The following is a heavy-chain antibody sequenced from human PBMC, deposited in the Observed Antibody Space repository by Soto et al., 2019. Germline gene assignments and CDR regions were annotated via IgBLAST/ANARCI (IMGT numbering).Heavy chain of an antibody. CDR3: ARAPKVSGSAQTRPDF. J-gene: IGHJ4*02. D-gene: IGHD6-6*01. CDR1: SGSLSGYC. CDR2: ISPSGTT. V-gene: IGHV4-34*01. Sequence: PSETLSLTCSLYSGSLSGYCWGWVRQPPGKGREWIGEISPSGTTTYTPSLKSRASISVDTSKNQFSLNLTSLTAADTAVYYCARAPKVSGSAQTRPDFWGQGSLVTVSP.